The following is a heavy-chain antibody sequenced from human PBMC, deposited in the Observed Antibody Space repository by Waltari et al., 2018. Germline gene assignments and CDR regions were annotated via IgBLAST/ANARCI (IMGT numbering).Heavy chain of an antibody. Sequence: QVQLVQSGAEVKKPGASVKVSCKASGYTFPGYYMPWVRQAPGQGLEWMGWINPNSGGTNYAQKFQGRVTMTRDTSISTAYMELSRLRSDDTAVYYCARDPPYDSSGYYYDYWGQGTLVTVSS. V-gene: IGHV1-2*02. CDR1: GYTFPGYY. D-gene: IGHD3-22*01. CDR3: ARDPPYDSSGYYYDY. CDR2: INPNSGGT. J-gene: IGHJ4*02.